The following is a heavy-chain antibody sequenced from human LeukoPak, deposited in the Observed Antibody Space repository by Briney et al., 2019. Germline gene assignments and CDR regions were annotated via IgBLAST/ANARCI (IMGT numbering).Heavy chain of an antibody. CDR3: AGLPHYDFWSGYYSDY. Sequence: ASVKVSCKGSGGTFSSYAISWVRQAPGQGLEWMGRIIPILGIANYAQKFQGRVTITADKSTSTAYMELSSLRSEDTAVYYCAGLPHYDFWSGYYSDYWGQGTLVTVSS. V-gene: IGHV1-69*04. CDR1: GGTFSSYA. CDR2: IIPILGIA. D-gene: IGHD3-3*01. J-gene: IGHJ4*02.